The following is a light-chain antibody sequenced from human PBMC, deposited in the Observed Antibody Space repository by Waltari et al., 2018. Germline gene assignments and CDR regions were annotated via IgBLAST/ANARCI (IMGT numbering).Light chain of an antibody. V-gene: IGKV3-20*01. J-gene: IGKJ1*01. Sequence: EIVLTQSPGTLSLSPGERATPSCRASQTIRGSLAWYQQKPGQAPRLLIYGASSRAAGIPDRFSGSGSGTDFSLTISRLEPEDFAVYYCQHYVRLPVTFGRGTKVEIK. CDR3: QHYVRLPVT. CDR2: GAS. CDR1: QTIRGS.